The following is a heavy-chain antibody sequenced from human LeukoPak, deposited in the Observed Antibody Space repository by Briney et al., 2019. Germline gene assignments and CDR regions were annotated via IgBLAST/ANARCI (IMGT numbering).Heavy chain of an antibody. Sequence: PSETLSLTCTVSGGSVSSTIYHWGWIRQPPGKGLEWIGNINYSGSTYYNPSLKSRVTISVETSKNQFSLKVNSVTAADTAVYYCARLAGDYYYGMDVWGQGTTVSVSS. J-gene: IGHJ6*02. D-gene: IGHD6-19*01. CDR1: GGSVSSTIYH. CDR3: ARLAGDYYYGMDV. CDR2: INYSGST. V-gene: IGHV4-39*01.